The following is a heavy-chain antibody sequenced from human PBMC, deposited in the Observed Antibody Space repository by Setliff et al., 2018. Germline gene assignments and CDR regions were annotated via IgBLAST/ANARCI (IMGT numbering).Heavy chain of an antibody. CDR2: IYYSGST. D-gene: IGHD6-19*01. Sequence: SETLSLTCTVSGGSISSSSYYWGWIRQPPGKGLEWIGSIYYSGSTYYNPSLKSRVTISVDTSKNQFSLKLSSVTAADTAVYYCARIQVGYSSGWYYFDYWGQGTLVTVSS. CDR3: ARIQVGYSSGWYYFDY. V-gene: IGHV4-39*07. J-gene: IGHJ4*02. CDR1: GGSISSSSYY.